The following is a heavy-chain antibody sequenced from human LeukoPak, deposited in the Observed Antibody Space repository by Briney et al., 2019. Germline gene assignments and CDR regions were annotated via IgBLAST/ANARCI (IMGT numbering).Heavy chain of an antibody. J-gene: IGHJ5*02. CDR3: ARDQDYDSSGPSWFDP. V-gene: IGHV1-69*04. Sequence: GASVKVSCKASGGTFSSYAISWVRQAPGQGLEWMGRIIPILGIANYAQKFQGRVTITADKSTSTAYMELSSLRSEDTAVYYCARDQDYDSSGPSWFDPWGQGTLVTVSS. CDR1: GGTFSSYA. D-gene: IGHD3-22*01. CDR2: IIPILGIA.